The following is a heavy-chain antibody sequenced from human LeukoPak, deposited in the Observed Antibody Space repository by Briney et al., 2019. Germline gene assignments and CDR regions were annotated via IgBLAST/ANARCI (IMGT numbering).Heavy chain of an antibody. V-gene: IGHV3-23*01. Sequence: GGCLRLSCAASGFTFSSYAMSWVRQAPGKGLEWVSAISGSGGSTYYADSVKGRFTISRDNSKNTLYLQMNSLRAEDTAVYYCASSSIAARRGVDAFDIWGQGTMVTVSS. D-gene: IGHD6-6*01. CDR3: ASSSIAARRGVDAFDI. CDR2: ISGSGGST. CDR1: GFTFSSYA. J-gene: IGHJ3*02.